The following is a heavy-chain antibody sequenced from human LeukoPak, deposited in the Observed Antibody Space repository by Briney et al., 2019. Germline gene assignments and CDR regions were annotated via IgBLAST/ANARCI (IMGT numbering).Heavy chain of an antibody. CDR3: ARYYSSGWFYYYGIDV. D-gene: IGHD6-19*01. V-gene: IGHV3-30*03. CDR2: IAYDGSKK. CDR1: GHTLSGSG. Sequence: GRSLRLSCAASGHTLSGSGMHWVRQAPGKGLEWVAIIAYDGSKKYYVDSVKGRFTISRDNSKNTLYVQMNSLRAEDTAMYYCARYYSSGWFYYYGIDVWGQGTTVTVSS. J-gene: IGHJ6*02.